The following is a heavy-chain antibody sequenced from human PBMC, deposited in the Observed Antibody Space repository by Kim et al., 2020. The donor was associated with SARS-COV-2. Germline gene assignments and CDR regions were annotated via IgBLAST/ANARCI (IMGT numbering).Heavy chain of an antibody. D-gene: IGHD2-2*01. CDR2: INHSGST. CDR1: GGSFSGYY. CDR3: ARMCSTSWGRYYYMDV. Sequence: SETLSLTCAVYGGSFSGYYWSWIRQPPGKGLEWIGEINHSGSTNYNPSLKSRVTISVDTSKNQFSLKLSSVTAADTAVYYCARMCSTSWGRYYYMDVWG. V-gene: IGHV4-34*01. J-gene: IGHJ6*03.